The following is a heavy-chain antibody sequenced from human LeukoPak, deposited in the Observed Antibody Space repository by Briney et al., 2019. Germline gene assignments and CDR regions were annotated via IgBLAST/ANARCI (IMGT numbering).Heavy chain of an antibody. V-gene: IGHV1-69*05. CDR3: ARVSGKAAAVNGYYYYMDV. CDR1: GGTFSSYA. J-gene: IGHJ6*03. D-gene: IGHD6-25*01. Sequence: ASVKVSCKASGGTFSSYAISWVRQAPGQGLEWMGGIIPIFGTANYAQKFQGRVTITTDESTSTAYMELSSLRSEDTAVYYCARVSGKAAAVNGYYYYMDVWGKGTTATVSS. CDR2: IIPIFGTA.